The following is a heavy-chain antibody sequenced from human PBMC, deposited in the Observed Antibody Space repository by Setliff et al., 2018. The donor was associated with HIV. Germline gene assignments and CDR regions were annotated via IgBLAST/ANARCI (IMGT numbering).Heavy chain of an antibody. Sequence: SETLSLTCTVSGGSISSSSYYWGWIRQPPGKGLEWIGSIYYSGSTYYNPSLKSRVTISVDTSKNQFSLKLSSVTAADTAVYYCARLSESIAVAGLDYWGQGTLVTVSS. CDR1: GGSISSSSYY. D-gene: IGHD6-19*01. CDR3: ARLSESIAVAGLDY. CDR2: IYYSGST. J-gene: IGHJ4*02. V-gene: IGHV4-39*01.